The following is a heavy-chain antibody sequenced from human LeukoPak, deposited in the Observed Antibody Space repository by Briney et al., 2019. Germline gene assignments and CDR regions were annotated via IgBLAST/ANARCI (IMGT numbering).Heavy chain of an antibody. CDR1: GFTFSSYG. J-gene: IGHJ4*02. Sequence: GGSLRLSCAASGFTFSSYGMHWLRQAPGKGLEWVAVIWYDGSNKYYADSVKGRFTISRDNSKNTLYLQMNSLRAEDTAVYYCAKEGDIVVVPAAQVYYFDYWGQGTLVTVSS. CDR2: IWYDGSNK. D-gene: IGHD2-2*01. CDR3: AKEGDIVVVPAAQVYYFDY. V-gene: IGHV3-33*06.